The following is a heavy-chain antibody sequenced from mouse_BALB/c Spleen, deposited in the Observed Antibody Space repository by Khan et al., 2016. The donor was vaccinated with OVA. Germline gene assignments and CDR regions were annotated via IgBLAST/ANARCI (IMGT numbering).Heavy chain of an antibody. CDR2: IWTDGNT. D-gene: IGHD2-2*01. CDR1: GSSSTSYG. Sequence: QVQLKQSGPGLVAPSQSLSITCTVSGSSSTSYGVSWARQTPGKGLEWLGVIWTDGNTNYHSSLKSRLTITTDNSKSQVLLKLSSLQTDDTATYYGAIICYGYDWFAYWGQGTLVTVSA. CDR3: AIICYGYDWFAY. J-gene: IGHJ3*01. V-gene: IGHV2-3*01.